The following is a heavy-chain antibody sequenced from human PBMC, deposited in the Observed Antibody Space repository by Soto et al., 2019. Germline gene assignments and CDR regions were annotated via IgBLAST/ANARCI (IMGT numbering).Heavy chain of an antibody. J-gene: IGHJ4*02. Sequence: LRLSCAASGFTFSSYGMHWVRQAPGKGLEWVAVIRSDGSKKHYADSVKGRFTISRDTSDNTLYLQMNSLRAEDTAVYYCARDYFGSGSYISDYWGQGTLVTVSS. CDR3: ARDYFGSGSYISDY. CDR2: IRSDGSKK. D-gene: IGHD3-10*01. CDR1: GFTFSSYG. V-gene: IGHV3-33*01.